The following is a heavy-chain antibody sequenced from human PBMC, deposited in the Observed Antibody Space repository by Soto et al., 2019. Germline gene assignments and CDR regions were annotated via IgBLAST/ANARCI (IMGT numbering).Heavy chain of an antibody. CDR1: GFTFSNCA. Sequence: EVQLLETGGGLVQPGGSLRLSCAASGFTFSNCAMSWVRQTPGKVLEWVSASTGRDDDTYYADSVKGRFTISRDNSKNTLYLQMNTLGAEDTAIYYCANGSAISLPYYFDYWGQGTLVTVSS. D-gene: IGHD2-2*01. J-gene: IGHJ4*02. CDR3: ANGSAISLPYYFDY. CDR2: STGRDDDT. V-gene: IGHV3-23*01.